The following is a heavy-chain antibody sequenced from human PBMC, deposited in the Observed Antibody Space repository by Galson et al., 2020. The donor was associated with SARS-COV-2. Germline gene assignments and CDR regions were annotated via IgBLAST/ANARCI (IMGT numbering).Heavy chain of an antibody. D-gene: IGHD3-22*01. Sequence: ESGPTLVKPTQTLTLTCTFSGFSLTTSGVGVGWIRQPPGKALEWLALIYWDEDKRYSPSLKSRLTITKDTSKNQVVLTMTNMDPVDTATYYCAHITYYHDNSGPDYWGQGTLVTVSS. CDR1: GFSLTTSGVG. CDR3: AHITYYHDNSGPDY. CDR2: IYWDEDK. J-gene: IGHJ4*02. V-gene: IGHV2-5*02.